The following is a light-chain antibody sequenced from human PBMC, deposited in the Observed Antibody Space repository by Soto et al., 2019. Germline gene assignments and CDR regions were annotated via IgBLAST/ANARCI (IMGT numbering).Light chain of an antibody. V-gene: IGKV4-1*01. CDR1: QSVLDNSTNKSY. J-gene: IGKJ2*01. Sequence: VLTQSPSSLAVSLGERATVNCRSSQSVLDNSTNKSYLAWYQKKPGHPPKLLVHWASVREAGVPDRFSGGASGTDFTRTLSCRQAEDVAVYYCHQYYTTPQYFGQGTHLEIK. CDR2: WAS. CDR3: HQYYTTPQY.